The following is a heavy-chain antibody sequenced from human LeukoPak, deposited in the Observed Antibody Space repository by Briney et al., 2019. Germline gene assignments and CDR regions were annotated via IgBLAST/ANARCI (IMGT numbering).Heavy chain of an antibody. V-gene: IGHV3-15*01. Sequence: PGGSLRLSCAASGFTFTNAWMGWVRQAPGKGLEWVGRIKSKTDGGTAEYAAPVKGRFTISRDDSENTVSLQMNSLKIEDTAVYYCTTISGYSSGPFEYWGQGTLVTVSS. CDR1: GFTFTNAW. CDR2: IKSKTDGGTA. CDR3: TTISGYSSGPFEY. D-gene: IGHD6-19*01. J-gene: IGHJ4*02.